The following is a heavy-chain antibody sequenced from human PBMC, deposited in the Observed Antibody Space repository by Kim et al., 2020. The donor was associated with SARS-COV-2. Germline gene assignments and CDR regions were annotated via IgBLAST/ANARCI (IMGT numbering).Heavy chain of an antibody. CDR2: ISCSGSTI. CDR3: ARVLLWELALDY. V-gene: IGHV3-48*03. J-gene: IGHJ4*02. D-gene: IGHD3-16*01. Sequence: GGSLRLSCAASGSTFSSYEMNWVRQAPGKGLWWVSYISCSGSTIYYADSVKGRFTISSVNAQDSLYLQMNSLRAEDTAVYYCARVLLWELALDYWGEGTLVTVAS. CDR1: GSTFSSYE.